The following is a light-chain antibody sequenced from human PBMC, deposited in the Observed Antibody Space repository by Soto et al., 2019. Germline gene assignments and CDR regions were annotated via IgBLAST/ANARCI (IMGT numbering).Light chain of an antibody. Sequence: EIVLTHSPGTLSLCPGERATLSCRASQSVSSSYLAWYQQKPGPAPRLLIYGASSRATGIPDRFSGSGSGTDFTLTISSLEPEDFAVYYWQQRSNRPPGATLGQGTRLEIK. J-gene: IGKJ5*01. CDR2: GAS. CDR3: QQRSNRPPGAT. V-gene: IGKV3D-20*02. CDR1: QSVSSSY.